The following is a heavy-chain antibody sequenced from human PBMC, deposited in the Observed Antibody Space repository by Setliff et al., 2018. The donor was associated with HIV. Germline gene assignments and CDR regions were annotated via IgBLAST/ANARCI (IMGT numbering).Heavy chain of an antibody. V-gene: IGHV3-74*03. D-gene: IGHD6-19*01. Sequence: GGSLRLSCAASGFTFSSYWMHWVRQVPGKGLVWVSRIHPDGSSTTYADSVKGRFTISRAKAKNTLFLQMNSLRTEDTAVYYCAKESDNTSGHPDYWGQGTLVTVSS. CDR1: GFTFSSYW. CDR3: AKESDNTSGHPDY. J-gene: IGHJ4*02. CDR2: IHPDGSST.